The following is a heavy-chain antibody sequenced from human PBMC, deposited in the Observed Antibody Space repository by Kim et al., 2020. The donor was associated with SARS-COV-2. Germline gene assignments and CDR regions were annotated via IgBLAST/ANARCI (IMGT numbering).Heavy chain of an antibody. J-gene: IGHJ4*02. V-gene: IGHV1-18*01. D-gene: IGHD6-19*01. CDR3: AREGSSGWFFDY. Sequence: NHARRLQGRRPITTATSASQAYMELRSLRSDDTAVYYCAREGSSGWFFDYWGQGTLVTVSS.